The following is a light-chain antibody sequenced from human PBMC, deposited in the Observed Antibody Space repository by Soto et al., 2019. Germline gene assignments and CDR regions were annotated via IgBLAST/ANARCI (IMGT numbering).Light chain of an antibody. CDR1: SSDVGTYNL. V-gene: IGLV2-23*01. CDR3: CSYAASSSLV. CDR2: EGS. J-gene: IGLJ2*01. Sequence: QSALTQPASVSGSPGQAITISCTGTSSDVGTYNLVSWYQHHPGEAPKLMIYEGSKRPSGVSDRFSGSKSGNTASLTISGLQAEDEADDYCCSYAASSSLVFGGGTKVTVL.